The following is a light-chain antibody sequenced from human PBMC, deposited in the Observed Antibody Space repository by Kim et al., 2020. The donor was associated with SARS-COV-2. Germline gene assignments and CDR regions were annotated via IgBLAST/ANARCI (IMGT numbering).Light chain of an antibody. CDR1: SGNSSYI. J-gene: IGLJ3*02. CDR2: LEGSGSY. Sequence: SSVKLPCTLSSGNSSYIIAGHQHQPGKAPRYLMKLEGSGSYDKGSGVPVRFSGSSSGADRHPTISNLQSEDEADYYCETWDSNTLVFGGGTQLTVL. V-gene: IGLV4-60*03. CDR3: ETWDSNTLV.